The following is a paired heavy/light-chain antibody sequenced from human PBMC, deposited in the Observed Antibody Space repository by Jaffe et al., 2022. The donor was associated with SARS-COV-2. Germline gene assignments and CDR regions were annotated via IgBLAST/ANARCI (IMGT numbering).Heavy chain of an antibody. Sequence: EVQLLESGGGLVQPGGSLRLSCAASGFTFNSYAMSWVRQAPGKGLEWVSGVSAGGGITYYADSVKGRFTISRDNSKNTLYLQMNSLRAEDTAVYYCAKVPHCSSSSCFRYLFDYWGQGTLVTVSS. V-gene: IGHV3-23*01. CDR2: VSAGGGIT. CDR3: AKVPHCSSSSCFRYLFDY. CDR1: GFTFNSYA. D-gene: IGHD2-15*01. J-gene: IGHJ4*02.
Light chain of an antibody. J-gene: IGLJ1*01. CDR2: EVS. Sequence: QSALTQPPSASGSPGQSVTISCTGTSSDVGGYNYVSWYQQEPGKAPKLMIYEVSKRPPGVPDRFSGSKSGNTASLTVSGLQAEDEADYYCSSYVGSNNGVFGTGTKVTVL. V-gene: IGLV2-8*01. CDR3: SSYVGSNNGV. CDR1: SSDVGGYNY.